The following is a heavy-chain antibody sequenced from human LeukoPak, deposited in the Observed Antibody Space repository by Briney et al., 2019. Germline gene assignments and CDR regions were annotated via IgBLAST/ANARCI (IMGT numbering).Heavy chain of an antibody. V-gene: IGHV4-59*01. CDR2: IYYSGST. J-gene: IGHJ4*02. CDR3: ARDNRPPGTTGAFDY. Sequence: VKPSETLSLTCTVSGGSISSYYWSWIRQPPGKGLEWIGYIYYSGSTNYNPSLKSRVTISVDTSKNQFSLKLSSVTAADTAVYYCARDNRPPGTTGAFDYWGQGTLVTVSS. CDR1: GGSISSYY. D-gene: IGHD1-1*01.